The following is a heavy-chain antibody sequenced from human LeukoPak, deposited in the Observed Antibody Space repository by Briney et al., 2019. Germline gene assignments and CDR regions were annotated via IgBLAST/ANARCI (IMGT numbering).Heavy chain of an antibody. Sequence: SETLSLTCTVSGGSFGSYYWSWIRQTPGKGLEWIGHIYDTSYTDYNPSVKGRVSISVDTSKNQFSLKLYYVTAADTAIYYCARETKLAGFNYWGQGTLVTVSA. V-gene: IGHV4-59*01. CDR3: ARETKLAGFNY. D-gene: IGHD3-10*01. CDR1: GGSFGSYY. J-gene: IGHJ4*02. CDR2: IYDTSYT.